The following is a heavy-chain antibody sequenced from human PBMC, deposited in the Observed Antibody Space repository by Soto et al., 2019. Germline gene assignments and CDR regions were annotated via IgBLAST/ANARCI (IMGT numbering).Heavy chain of an antibody. D-gene: IGHD3-22*01. CDR3: ARGRTVRNYADDSSDYFYFFDY. V-gene: IGHV5-51*01. CDR1: GYSFSNYW. Sequence: GESLKISCKGSGYSFSNYWIAWVRQMPGKGLEWMGIIFPADSDTKYSPSFQGQVTISADKSISTAYLQWSSLKASDTAMYYCARGRTVRNYADDSSDYFYFFDYWGQGTQVTVSS. J-gene: IGHJ4*02. CDR2: IFPADSDT.